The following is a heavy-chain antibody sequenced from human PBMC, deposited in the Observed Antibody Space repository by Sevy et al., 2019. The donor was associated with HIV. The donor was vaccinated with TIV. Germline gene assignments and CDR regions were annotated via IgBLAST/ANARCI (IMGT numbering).Heavy chain of an antibody. Sequence: GGSLRLSCAASGFTFSDYYMTWIRQAPGKGLEWVSHISGSGTSKDYADSVEGRFSISRDNAQNSLYLQMNSLRAEDTAVYYCARSNNAGVGTFHYDTSGYYSDFWGQGTLVTVSS. J-gene: IGHJ4*02. D-gene: IGHD3-22*01. V-gene: IGHV3-11*01. CDR3: ARSNNAGVGTFHYDTSGYYSDF. CDR2: ISGSGTSK. CDR1: GFTFSDYY.